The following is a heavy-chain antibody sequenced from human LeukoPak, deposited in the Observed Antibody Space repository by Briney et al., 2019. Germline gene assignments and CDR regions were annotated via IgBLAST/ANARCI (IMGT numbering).Heavy chain of an antibody. CDR2: SNSNSEGE. CDR1: GYTFTDHY. D-gene: IGHD6-6*01. Sequence: GASVQVSCRATGYTFTDHYIHGVRQAPGQGLEWMGQSNSNSEGEKYAPKFQGRVTVLRDTSINTIYMELTSLTSDDTAVYYCAREPYSSSSDRHGRTFDYWGQGTLVTVYS. J-gene: IGHJ4*02. CDR3: AREPYSSSSDRHGRTFDY. V-gene: IGHV1-2*06.